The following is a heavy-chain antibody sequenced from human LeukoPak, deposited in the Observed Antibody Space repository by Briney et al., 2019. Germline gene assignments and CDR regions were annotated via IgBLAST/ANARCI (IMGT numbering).Heavy chain of an antibody. J-gene: IGHJ4*02. V-gene: IGHV3-23*01. CDR3: AKLSGGLSAGPDH. D-gene: IGHD6-25*01. CDR2: LSGSTTST. Sequence: SGGSLRLSCAASGFAFSSFAMSWVRQAPGKGLEWVSALSGSTTSTYYADSVKGRFTISRDNSKNTLYLQMNSLRAEDTAVYYCAKLSGGLSAGPDHWGQGTLVTVSS. CDR1: GFAFSSFA.